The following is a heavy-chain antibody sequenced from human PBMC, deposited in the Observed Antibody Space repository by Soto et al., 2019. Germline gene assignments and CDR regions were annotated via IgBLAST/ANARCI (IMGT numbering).Heavy chain of an antibody. CDR3: ARDWGACTPGECYSHGFDL. Sequence: QEQLVESGGGMVQPGGSLRLSCAVSGFTLDTYGMHWVRQAAGQGLEWVAVSWHDGRHLDYADSVRGRFTVFRDDSQNTLFLEMNGLRGDDTAVYYCARDWGACTPGECYSHGFDLWGQGTLVTVSS. V-gene: IGHV3-33*01. CDR2: SWHDGRHL. CDR1: GFTLDTYG. D-gene: IGHD2-21*01. J-gene: IGHJ3*01.